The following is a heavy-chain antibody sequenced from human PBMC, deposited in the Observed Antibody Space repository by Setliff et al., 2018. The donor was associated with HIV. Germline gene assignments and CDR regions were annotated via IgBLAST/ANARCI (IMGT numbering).Heavy chain of an antibody. CDR1: GGSFSGYY. CDR3: ARSLARDYWYFSH. D-gene: IGHD6-6*01. V-gene: IGHV4-34*01. CDR2: LNHTGGT. J-gene: IGHJ2*01. Sequence: SETLSLTCAVYGGSFSGYYWNWIRQPPGKGLEWIGELNHTGGTNYNPSLKSRVTISVDTSKNQFSLKLRSVTSADTAVYYCARSLARDYWYFSHWGRGSLVTVSS.